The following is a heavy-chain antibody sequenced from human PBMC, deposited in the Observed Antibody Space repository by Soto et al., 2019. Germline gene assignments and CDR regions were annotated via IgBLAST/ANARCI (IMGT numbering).Heavy chain of an antibody. CDR2: IYYSGST. CDR1: GGSISSYY. D-gene: IGHD1-1*01. Sequence: PSETLSLTCTVSGGSISSYYWSWIRQPPGKGLEWIGYIYYSGSTNYNPSLKSRVTISVDTSKNQFSLKLSSVTAADTAVYYCARDSPRMEHEPWGQGTLVTVSS. V-gene: IGHV4-59*01. J-gene: IGHJ5*02. CDR3: ARDSPRMEHEP.